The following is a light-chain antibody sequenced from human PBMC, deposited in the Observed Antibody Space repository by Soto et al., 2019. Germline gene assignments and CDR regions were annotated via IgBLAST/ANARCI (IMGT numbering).Light chain of an antibody. Sequence: QSALTQPPSASGSPGQSVTISCTGTKNDIGVYDFVSWYQHHPGKAPRLIIYEVVQRPSGVPDRFSGSQSGNTASLTVSGLQATDEADYFCKSCAGSNTYVFGSGTQLTGL. V-gene: IGLV2-8*01. CDR1: KNDIGVYDF. J-gene: IGLJ1*01. CDR3: KSCAGSNTYV. CDR2: EVV.